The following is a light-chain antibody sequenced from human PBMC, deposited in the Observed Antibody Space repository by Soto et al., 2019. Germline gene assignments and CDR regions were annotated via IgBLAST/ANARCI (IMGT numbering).Light chain of an antibody. V-gene: IGKV1-5*01. Sequence: DIQMTQTPSTLSASVGARVTITCRASQSFSTWLAWYQQKPGKAPKLLIFDASSLERGVPSRFSGSGSGTEFTLTISSLQPEDFATYYCQLYNSYTFGQGTKLEI. CDR3: QLYNSYT. CDR2: DAS. CDR1: QSFSTW. J-gene: IGKJ2*01.